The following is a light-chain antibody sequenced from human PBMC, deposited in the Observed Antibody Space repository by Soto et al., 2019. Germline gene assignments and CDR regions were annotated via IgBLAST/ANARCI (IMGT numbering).Light chain of an antibody. Sequence: QSVLTQSPSASGTPGQRVTISCSGSTSNFGSNSVNWYQQLPGTAPKVVIYGNNQRPSGVPDRFSGSKSGTSASLAISGLQSEDEADYYCAAWDDSLNGLWVFGGGTKLTVL. CDR3: AAWDDSLNGLWV. CDR1: TSNFGSNS. CDR2: GNN. V-gene: IGLV1-44*01. J-gene: IGLJ3*02.